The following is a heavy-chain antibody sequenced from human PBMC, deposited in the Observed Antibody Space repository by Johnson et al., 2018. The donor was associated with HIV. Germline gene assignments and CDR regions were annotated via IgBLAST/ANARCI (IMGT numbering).Heavy chain of an antibody. CDR1: GFTFDDYA. J-gene: IGHJ3*02. CDR2: TSWNSGST. CDR3: AKAGDLYCSSTSCYVGAFDI. D-gene: IGHD2-2*01. Sequence: VQLVESGGGLVQPGRSLRLSCAASGFTFDDYAMHWVRQAPGKGLEWVSGTSWNSGSTGYADSVKGRFIISRDNAKNSLHLQMNSLRAGDTAVYYCAKAGDLYCSSTSCYVGAFDIWGQGTMVTVSS. V-gene: IGHV3-9*01.